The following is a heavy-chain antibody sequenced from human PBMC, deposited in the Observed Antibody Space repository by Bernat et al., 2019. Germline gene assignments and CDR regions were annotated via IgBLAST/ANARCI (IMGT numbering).Heavy chain of an antibody. J-gene: IGHJ5*02. CDR2: IYYSGST. D-gene: IGHD5-24*01. Sequence: QVQLQQWGAGLLKPSETLSLTCAVYGGSFSGYYWSWIRQPPGKGLEWIGYIYYSGSTNYNPSLKSRVTISVDTSKNQFSLKLSSVTAADTAVYYCARLRRDTRGWWFDPWGQGTLVTVSS. V-gene: IGHV4-34*11. CDR1: GGSFSGYY. CDR3: ARLRRDTRGWWFDP.